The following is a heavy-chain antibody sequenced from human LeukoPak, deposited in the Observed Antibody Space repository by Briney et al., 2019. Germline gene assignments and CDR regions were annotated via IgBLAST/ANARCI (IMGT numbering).Heavy chain of an antibody. Sequence: SETLSLTCAVYGGSFSGYYWSWIRQPPGKGLEWIGEINHSGSTNYNPSLKSRVTISVDTSKNQFSLKLSSVTAADTAVYYCARGSRWFDPWGQGTLVAVSS. CDR3: ARGSRWFDP. CDR1: GGSFSGYY. V-gene: IGHV4-34*01. CDR2: INHSGST. J-gene: IGHJ5*02.